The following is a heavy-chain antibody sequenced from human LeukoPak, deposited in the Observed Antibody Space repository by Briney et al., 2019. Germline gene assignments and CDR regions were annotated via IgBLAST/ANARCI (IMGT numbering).Heavy chain of an antibody. J-gene: IGHJ4*02. CDR1: GYRFTSYW. CDR3: ARRLYSYGYSDY. D-gene: IGHD5-18*01. CDR2: IYPGDSDT. V-gene: IGHV5-51*01. Sequence: GKSLKISCKGSGYRFTSYWIAWVRQMPGKGLEWMGSIYPGDSDTRYSPSFQGQVTISADKSSSTAYLQWSSLKASDTAMYYCARRLYSYGYSDYWGQGTLVTVSS.